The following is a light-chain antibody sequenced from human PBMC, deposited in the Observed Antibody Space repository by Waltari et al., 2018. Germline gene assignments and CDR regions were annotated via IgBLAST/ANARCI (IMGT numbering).Light chain of an antibody. CDR1: LSNIESNP. Sequence: QSVLTQPPSASGTPGQRVTISCSGSLSNIESNPVTCYRQLPGTAPKPLIYGDNQRPSGVPDRFSGSKSGTSASLAISGLQSADEADYYCAGWDDSLNGPVFGGGTKLTVL. CDR2: GDN. J-gene: IGLJ3*02. CDR3: AGWDDSLNGPV. V-gene: IGLV1-44*01.